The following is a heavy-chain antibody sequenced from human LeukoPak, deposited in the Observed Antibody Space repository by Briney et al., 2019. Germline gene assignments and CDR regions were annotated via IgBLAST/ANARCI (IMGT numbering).Heavy chain of an antibody. CDR1: VLTFSIYD. Sequence: GVSLRLFCGACVLTFSIYDVLWVRGARGKGGEGVADISCGGSKKYYADSVKGRFTIYRENPKKTLYLQMNSLRAEDTAVYYCAKDQPDYVLDYWGQGTLVTVFS. J-gene: IGHJ4*02. D-gene: IGHD2/OR15-2a*01. CDR2: ISCGGSKK. V-gene: IGHV3-30*18. CDR3: AKDQPDYVLDY.